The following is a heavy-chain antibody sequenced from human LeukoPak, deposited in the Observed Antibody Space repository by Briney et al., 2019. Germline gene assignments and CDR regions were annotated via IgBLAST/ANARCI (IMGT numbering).Heavy chain of an antibody. CDR2: ISSSSSYI. CDR1: GFTFSSYS. Sequence: KPGGSLRLSCAASGFTFSSYSMNWVRQAPGKGLEWVSSISSSSSYIYYADPVKGRFTISRDNAKNSLYLQTSSLRAEDTAVYYCARPDSSGFPLDAFDIWGQGTMVTVSS. V-gene: IGHV3-21*01. CDR3: ARPDSSGFPLDAFDI. J-gene: IGHJ3*02. D-gene: IGHD3-22*01.